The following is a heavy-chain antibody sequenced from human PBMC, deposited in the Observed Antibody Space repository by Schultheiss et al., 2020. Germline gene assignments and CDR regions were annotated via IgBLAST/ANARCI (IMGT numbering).Heavy chain of an antibody. CDR1: GDSINSSKW. D-gene: IGHD6-13*01. J-gene: IGHJ6*03. CDR3: ARVSGIAAAAHYYYYMDV. Sequence: SETLSLTCAVSGDSINSSKWWSWVRQPPGKGLEWIGEINHSGSTNYNPSLKSQVTISVDTSKNQFSLKLSSVTAADTAVYYCARVSGIAAAAHYYYYMDVWGKGTTVTVSS. CDR2: INHSGST. V-gene: IGHV4-4*02.